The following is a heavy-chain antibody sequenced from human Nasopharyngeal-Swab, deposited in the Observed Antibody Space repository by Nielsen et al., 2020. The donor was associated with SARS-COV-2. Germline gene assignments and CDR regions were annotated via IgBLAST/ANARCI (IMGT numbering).Heavy chain of an antibody. V-gene: IGHV3-30*03. CDR2: ISYDASNK. Sequence: GESLKISCAASGFTFSSYGMHWVRQAPGKGLEWVAVISYDASNKYYADSVKGRFTISRDNSKNTLYLQMNSLRAEDTAVYYCARDHYGMDVWGQGTTVTVSS. CDR1: GFTFSSYG. J-gene: IGHJ6*02. CDR3: ARDHYGMDV.